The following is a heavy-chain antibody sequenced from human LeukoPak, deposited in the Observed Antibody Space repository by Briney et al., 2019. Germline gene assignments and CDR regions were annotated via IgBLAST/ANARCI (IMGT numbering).Heavy chain of an antibody. CDR3: ARNREQQLGYYYYYMDV. V-gene: IGHV1-8*03. D-gene: IGHD6-13*01. Sequence: ASVKVSCKASGYTFTSYDINWVRQATGQGLEWMGWMNPNSGNTGYAQKFQGRVTITRNTSISTAYMELSSLRSEDTAVYYCARNREQQLGYYYYYMDVWGKGTTVTVSS. CDR1: GYTFTSYD. J-gene: IGHJ6*03. CDR2: MNPNSGNT.